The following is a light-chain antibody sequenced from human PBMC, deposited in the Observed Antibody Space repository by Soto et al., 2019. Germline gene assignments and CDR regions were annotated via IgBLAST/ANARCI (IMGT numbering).Light chain of an antibody. Sequence: QPVLTQSPSASASLGASVKLTCTLSSGHSNYAIAWHQQQPEKGPRFLMKLNSDGSHSKGDGIPDRFSGSSSGAERYLTISTLQSEDEADYYCQTWVTGIHIFGGGTKLTFL. CDR2: LNSDGSH. CDR3: QTWVTGIHI. CDR1: SGHSNYA. V-gene: IGLV4-69*01. J-gene: IGLJ2*01.